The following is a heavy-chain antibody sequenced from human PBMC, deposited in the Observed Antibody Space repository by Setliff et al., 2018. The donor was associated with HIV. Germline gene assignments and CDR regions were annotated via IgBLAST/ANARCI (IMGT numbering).Heavy chain of an antibody. CDR2: IYYSGST. J-gene: IGHJ3*02. Sequence: SETLSLTCTVSGGSISSYYWSWIRQPPGKGLEWIGYIYYSGSTNYNPSLKSRVTISVDTSKNQFSLKLSSVTAADTAVYYCARPKGFRADGAFDIWGQGTMVTVSS. D-gene: IGHD3-10*01. CDR1: GGSISSYY. CDR3: ARPKGFRADGAFDI. V-gene: IGHV4-59*01.